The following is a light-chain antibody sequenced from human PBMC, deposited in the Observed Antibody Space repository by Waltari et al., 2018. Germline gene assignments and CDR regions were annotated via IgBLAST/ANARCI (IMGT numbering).Light chain of an antibody. CDR2: ENR. V-gene: IGLV3-1*01. Sequence: SYELTQSPSVSVSPGLPATITCSGHTLGDTFVSWYQQKPGKSPILVIFENRRRPLVVPERFSGSNSGNTATLTISGTQTLDEADYYCQTWDRRIPIFGGGTKLTVL. CDR1: TLGDTF. J-gene: IGLJ2*01. CDR3: QTWDRRIPI.